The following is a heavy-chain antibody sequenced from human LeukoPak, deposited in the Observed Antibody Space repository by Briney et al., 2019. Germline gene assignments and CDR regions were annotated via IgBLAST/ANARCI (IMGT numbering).Heavy chain of an antibody. CDR3: ARRHGSGWFYFDY. CDR1: GLTVSSNY. Sequence: PGGSLRLSCAVSGLTVSSNYMSWVRQAPGKGLEWVSAIYSGGSTFYADSVKGRFTISRDNSKNTLYLQMNSLRAEDTAVYYCARRHGSGWFYFDYWGQGTLVTVSS. CDR2: IYSGGST. D-gene: IGHD6-19*01. V-gene: IGHV3-53*01. J-gene: IGHJ4*02.